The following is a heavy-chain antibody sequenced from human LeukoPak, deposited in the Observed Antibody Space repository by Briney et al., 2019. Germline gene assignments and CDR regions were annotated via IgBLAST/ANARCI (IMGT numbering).Heavy chain of an antibody. D-gene: IGHD3-22*01. J-gene: IGHJ3*01. CDR2: IYNSGST. CDR3: ARIYYDSGAYYRRAFDV. V-gene: IGHV4-59*01. CDR1: GGSISTYY. Sequence: SETLSLTCTVSGGSISTYYWSWIRQTPGKGLEGIAYIYNSGSTNSNPSLKSRVTISVDTSKNQFSLRLSSVTAADTAVYYCARIYYDSGAYYRRAFDVWGQGTMVSVSS.